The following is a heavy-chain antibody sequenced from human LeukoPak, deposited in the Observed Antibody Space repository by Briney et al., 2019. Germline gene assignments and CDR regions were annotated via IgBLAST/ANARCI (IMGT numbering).Heavy chain of an antibody. V-gene: IGHV3-53*01. CDR1: GFTVSSNY. CDR3: AREFRDFWSGYYYDY. Sequence: GGSLRLSCAASGFTVSSNYMSWVRQAPGKGLEWVSVIYSGGSTYYADSVKGRFTISRDNAKNSLYLQMNSLRAEDTAVYYCAREFRDFWSGYYYDYWGQGTLVTVSS. D-gene: IGHD3-3*01. CDR2: IYSGGST. J-gene: IGHJ4*02.